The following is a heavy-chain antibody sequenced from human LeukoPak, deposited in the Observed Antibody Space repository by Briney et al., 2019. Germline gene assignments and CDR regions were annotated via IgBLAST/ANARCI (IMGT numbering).Heavy chain of an antibody. CDR3: ARTYSYGYQDY. V-gene: IGHV3-7*01. CDR1: GFTFSSSW. CDR2: IKQDGSEK. Sequence: GGSLRLSCASSGFTFSSSWMSWVRQAPGKGLEWVAHIKQDGSEKYYVDSVKGRFTISRDIAKNSLYLQMNSLRAEDTAVYYCARTYSYGYQDYWGQGTLVTVSS. J-gene: IGHJ4*02. D-gene: IGHD5-18*01.